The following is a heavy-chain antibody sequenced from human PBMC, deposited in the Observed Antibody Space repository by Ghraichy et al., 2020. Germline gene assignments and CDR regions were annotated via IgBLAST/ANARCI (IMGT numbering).Heavy chain of an antibody. CDR2: ISSSSSTI. V-gene: IGHV3-48*04. CDR1: GFTFRSYS. J-gene: IGHJ4*02. D-gene: IGHD2-15*01. CDR3: ARRIGDSFYYFDC. Sequence: GGSLRLSCAASGFTFRSYSMSWVRQAPGKGLEWVSYISSSSSTIYYSDSVKGRFTISRDNAKNSLHLQMNSLRADDTAVYYCARRIGDSFYYFDCWGQGTLVTVSS.